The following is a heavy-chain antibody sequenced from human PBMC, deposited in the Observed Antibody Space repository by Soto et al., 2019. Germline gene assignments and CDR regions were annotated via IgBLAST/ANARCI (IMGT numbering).Heavy chain of an antibody. J-gene: IGHJ6*02. V-gene: IGHV3-48*02. CDR1: GFTFSSYS. CDR2: ISSSSSTI. Sequence: EVQLVESGGGLVQPGGSLRLSCAASGFTFSSYSMNWVRQAPGKGLEWVSYISSSSSTIYYVESVKGRFTISRDNAKNALSLQMTSLRDEGTAVSYCARDRAGAQHGLDVWGQGTTVTVSS. CDR3: ARDRAGAQHGLDV. D-gene: IGHD3-10*01.